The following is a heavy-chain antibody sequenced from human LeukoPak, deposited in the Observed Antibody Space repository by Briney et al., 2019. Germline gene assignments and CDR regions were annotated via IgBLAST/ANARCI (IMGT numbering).Heavy chain of an antibody. Sequence: GGSLRLPCAASGFTFSNYWMSWVRQAPGKGLEWVASVKQDESEKYYVDSVKGRFTISRDKAKNSLYLQMNSLRAEDTAVYYCVRARYSADSYYFDYWGQGTLVTVSS. J-gene: IGHJ4*02. CDR2: VKQDESEK. D-gene: IGHD5-18*01. CDR1: GFTFSNYW. CDR3: VRARYSADSYYFDY. V-gene: IGHV3-7*03.